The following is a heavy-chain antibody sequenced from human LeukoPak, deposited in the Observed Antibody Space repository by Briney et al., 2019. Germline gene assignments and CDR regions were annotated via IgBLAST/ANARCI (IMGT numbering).Heavy chain of an antibody. CDR3: ARDSARGSSSGSYLDY. Sequence: GGSLRLSCAASGFTFSSYAMHWVRQAPGKGQEWVAVISYDGSNKYYADSVKGRFTISRDNSKNTLYLQMNSLRAEDTAVYYCARDSARGSSSGSYLDYWGQGTLVTVSS. D-gene: IGHD3-10*01. V-gene: IGHV3-30*04. CDR2: ISYDGSNK. J-gene: IGHJ4*02. CDR1: GFTFSSYA.